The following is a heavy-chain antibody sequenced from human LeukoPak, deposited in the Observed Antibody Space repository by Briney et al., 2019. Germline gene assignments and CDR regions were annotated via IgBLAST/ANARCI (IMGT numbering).Heavy chain of an antibody. D-gene: IGHD5-24*01. V-gene: IGHV4-59*01. Sequence: SETLSLTCTVSAGSISSYYWSWIRPPPGKGLEWIGYIYYSGSTNYNPSLKSRVTISVDTSKNQFSLKLSSVTAADTAVYYCARDSFGRDGYNYFDYWGQGTLVTVSS. CDR2: IYYSGST. CDR1: AGSISSYY. J-gene: IGHJ4*02. CDR3: ARDSFGRDGYNYFDY.